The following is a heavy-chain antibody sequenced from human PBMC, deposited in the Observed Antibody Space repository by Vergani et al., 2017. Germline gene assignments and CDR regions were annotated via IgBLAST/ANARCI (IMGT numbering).Heavy chain of an antibody. J-gene: IGHJ4*02. CDR3: ARLRGYNAPGYFDY. Sequence: VQLQESGPGLVKPSETLSLTCTVSGGSISSYYWSWIRQPPGKGLEWVANIKQDGSEKYYVDSVKGRFTISRDNAKNSLYLQMNSLRAEDTAVYYCARLRGYNAPGYFDYWGQGTLVTVSS. V-gene: IGHV3-7*01. D-gene: IGHD5-24*01. CDR1: GGSISSYY. CDR2: IKQDGSEK.